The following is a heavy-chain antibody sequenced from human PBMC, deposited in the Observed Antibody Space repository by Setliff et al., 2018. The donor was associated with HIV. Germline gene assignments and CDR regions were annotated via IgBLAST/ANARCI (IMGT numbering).Heavy chain of an antibody. CDR1: GDSISSDFY. Sequence: PSETLSLTCTVSGDSISSDFYWGWIRQPPGKGLEWIGSIYHSGNTYYMPSLQSRVTISVDMSKNQFSLNLNSVTAADTAVYYCARGQGCGGGCHYAFDMWGQGTMVTVSS. V-gene: IGHV4-38-2*02. CDR3: ARGQGCGGGCHYAFDM. J-gene: IGHJ3*02. CDR2: IYHSGNT. D-gene: IGHD2-21*02.